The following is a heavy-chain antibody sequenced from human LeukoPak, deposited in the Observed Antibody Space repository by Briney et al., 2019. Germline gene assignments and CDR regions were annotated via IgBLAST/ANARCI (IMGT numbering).Heavy chain of an antibody. CDR3: ARSALQKKNYYMDV. CDR1: GYTFTSHY. CDR2: INPSGGST. V-gene: IGHV1-46*01. J-gene: IGHJ6*03. Sequence: GGSVKVFCKASGYTFTSHYIYSVGHAPRQRVEWVGIINPSGGSTSYAQKFQGRVTMTRDMSTSTVYMELSSLRSEDTAVYYCARSALQKKNYYMDVWGEGTTVTVSS.